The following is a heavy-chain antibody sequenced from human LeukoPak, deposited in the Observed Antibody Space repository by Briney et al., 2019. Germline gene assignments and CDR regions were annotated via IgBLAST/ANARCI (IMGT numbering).Heavy chain of an antibody. D-gene: IGHD2-2*01. CDR3: AREVVSAAKYDY. Sequence: SETLSLNCTVSGGSISSGSYYWSWIRQPAGKGLEWIGRIYTSGSTNYNPSLKSRVTISVDTSKNQFSLKLSSVTAADTAVYYCAREVVSAAKYDYWGQGTLVTVSS. CDR1: GGSISSGSYY. V-gene: IGHV4-61*02. CDR2: IYTSGST. J-gene: IGHJ4*02.